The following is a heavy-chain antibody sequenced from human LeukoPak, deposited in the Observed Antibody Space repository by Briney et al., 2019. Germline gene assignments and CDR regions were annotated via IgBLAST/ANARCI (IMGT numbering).Heavy chain of an antibody. V-gene: IGHV3-30*04. CDR2: ISYDGSNK. J-gene: IGHJ4*02. CDR1: GFTFSSYA. Sequence: PGRSLRLSCAASGFTFSSYAMHWVRQAPGKGLEWVAVISYDGSNKYYADSVKGRFTISRDNSKNTLYLQMNSLRAEDTAVYYCAKGTIQLWPGYWGQGTLVTVSS. CDR3: AKGTIQLWPGY. D-gene: IGHD5-18*01.